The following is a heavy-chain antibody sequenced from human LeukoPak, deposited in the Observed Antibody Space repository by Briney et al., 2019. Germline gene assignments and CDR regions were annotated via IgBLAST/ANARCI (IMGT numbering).Heavy chain of an antibody. CDR1: GGSISSSSYY. CDR2: IYYSGST. V-gene: IGHV4-39*01. CDR3: ARRVPNYDFWSGYPDNWFDP. D-gene: IGHD3-3*01. J-gene: IGHJ5*02. Sequence: SETLSLTCTVSGGSISSSSYYWGWVRQPPGTGLEWVGSIYYSGSTYYNPSLKSRVTISVDTSKNQFSLKLSSVTAADTAVYYCARRVPNYDFWSGYPDNWFDPWGQGTLVTVSS.